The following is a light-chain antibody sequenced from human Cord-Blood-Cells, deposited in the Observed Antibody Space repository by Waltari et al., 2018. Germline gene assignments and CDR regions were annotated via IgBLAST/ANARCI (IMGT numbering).Light chain of an antibody. CDR2: KDS. CDR3: QSADSSGTYV. V-gene: IGLV3-25*03. Sequence: SYELTQPPSVSVSPGQTARINCSGDALPKQYAYWYQQKPGQAPVLVIYKDSERPSGIPERFSGSSSGTTVTLTISGVQAEDEVDYYCQSADSSGTYVFGTGTKVTVL. J-gene: IGLJ1*01. CDR1: ALPKQY.